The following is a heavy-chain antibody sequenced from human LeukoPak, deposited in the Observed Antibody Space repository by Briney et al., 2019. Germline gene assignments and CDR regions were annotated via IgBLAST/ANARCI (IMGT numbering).Heavy chain of an antibody. CDR2: ISGSGGST. CDR1: GFTFSSYA. V-gene: IGHV3-23*01. J-gene: IGHJ5*02. Sequence: PGGSLRLSCAASGFTFSSYAMSWVRQAPGKGLEWVSAISGSGGSTYYADFVKGRFTISRDNSKNTLYLQMNSLRAEDTAVYYCAKAFRVLRFLEWSTVWFDPWGQGTLVTVSS. D-gene: IGHD3-3*01. CDR3: AKAFRVLRFLEWSTVWFDP.